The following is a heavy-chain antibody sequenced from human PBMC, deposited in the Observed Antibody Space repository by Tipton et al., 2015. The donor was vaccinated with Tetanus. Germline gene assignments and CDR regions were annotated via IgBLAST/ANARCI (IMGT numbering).Heavy chain of an antibody. CDR1: GGSVRSGDYY. Sequence: TLSLTYTVSGGSVRSGDYYWTWIRQHPGKGLEWIGNIYHRGSTYYNPSLKSRVTISVDTSKNQFSLKLSSVTAADTAVYYCARDPAVLRFLEWLPDWYFALWGRGTLVTVSS. J-gene: IGHJ2*01. D-gene: IGHD3-3*01. V-gene: IGHV4-31*03. CDR2: IYHRGST. CDR3: ARDPAVLRFLEWLPDWYFAL.